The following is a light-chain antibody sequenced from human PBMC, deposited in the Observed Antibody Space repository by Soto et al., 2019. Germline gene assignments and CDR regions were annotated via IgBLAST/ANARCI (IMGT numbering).Light chain of an antibody. CDR2: GNN. CDR3: AAWDARLDGPV. J-gene: IGLJ2*01. CDR1: VSNVGGNT. V-gene: IGLV1-44*01. Sequence: QLVLTQPPSASGTPGQRVTISCSGSVSNVGGNTVKWYQHVPGTAPKLLIFGNNQRPSGVPDRFSGSTSGTSASLAISGLQSEDEADYFCAAWDARLDGPVFGGGTKVTVL.